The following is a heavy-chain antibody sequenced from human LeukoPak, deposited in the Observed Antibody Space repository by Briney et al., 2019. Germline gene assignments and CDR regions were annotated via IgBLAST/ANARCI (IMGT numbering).Heavy chain of an antibody. V-gene: IGHV3-53*01. J-gene: IGHJ6*03. CDR2: IYSGGST. CDR3: ARGDFHYYYYMDV. Sequence: QPGGSLRLSCAASGFSVSGNYMSWVRQAPGKELEWVSVIYSGGSTYYADSVKGRFTISRDNSKNTLYLQMNSLRAEDTAVYYCARGDFHYYYYMDVWGKGTTVTVSS. D-gene: IGHD2/OR15-2a*01. CDR1: GFSVSGNY.